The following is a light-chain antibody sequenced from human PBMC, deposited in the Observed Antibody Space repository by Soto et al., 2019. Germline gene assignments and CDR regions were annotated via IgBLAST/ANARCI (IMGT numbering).Light chain of an antibody. J-gene: IGKJ1*01. Sequence: IKLNQSPSSLSESVGDRVTITCRASQDIAIYLAWYQQKPGEAPKLLIYAASTLYGGVPLRFSGSGSGTEFTLTISSLQPDDFATYYCQQYKDYWTFGQGTKVDIK. CDR3: QQYKDYWT. V-gene: IGKV1-9*01. CDR2: AAS. CDR1: QDIAIY.